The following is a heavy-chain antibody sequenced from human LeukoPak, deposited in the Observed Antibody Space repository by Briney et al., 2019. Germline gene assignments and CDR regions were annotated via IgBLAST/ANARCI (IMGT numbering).Heavy chain of an antibody. CDR3: ARGVRGVIRPSWFDP. J-gene: IGHJ5*02. V-gene: IGHV5-51*01. D-gene: IGHD3-10*01. Sequence: GESLKISCKGSGYSFTSYWIGWVRQMPGKGLEWMGIIYPGDSDTRYSPSFQGQVTISADKSTSTAYLQWSSLKASDTAMYYCARGVRGVIRPSWFDPWGQGTLVTVSS. CDR2: IYPGDSDT. CDR1: GYSFTSYW.